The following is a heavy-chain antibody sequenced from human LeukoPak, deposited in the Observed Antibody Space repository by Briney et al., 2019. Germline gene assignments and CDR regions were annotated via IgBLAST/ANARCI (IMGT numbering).Heavy chain of an antibody. CDR2: IYTSGST. V-gene: IGHV4-4*07. Sequence: SETLSLTCTVSGGSISNYYWSWIRQPAGKGLEWIGRIYTSGSTNYNPSLKSRVTMSVDTSKNQFSLKLNSVTAADTAVYYCASNGRFLNYFDYWGQGTLVTVSS. J-gene: IGHJ4*02. CDR3: ASNGRFLNYFDY. D-gene: IGHD3-3*01. CDR1: GGSISNYY.